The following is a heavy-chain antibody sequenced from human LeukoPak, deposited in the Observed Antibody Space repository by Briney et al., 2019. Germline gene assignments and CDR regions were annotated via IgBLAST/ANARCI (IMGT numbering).Heavy chain of an antibody. V-gene: IGHV4-39*01. CDR3: ARAGGDYVVNWFDP. J-gene: IGHJ5*02. D-gene: IGHD4-17*01. CDR2: IYYSGST. Sequence: SETLSLTCTVSGGSISSSSYYWGWIRQPPGKGLVWIGSIYYSGSTYYNPSLKSRVTISVDTSKNQFSLKLSSVTAADTAVYYCARAGGDYVVNWFDPWGQGTLVTVSS. CDR1: GGSISSSSYY.